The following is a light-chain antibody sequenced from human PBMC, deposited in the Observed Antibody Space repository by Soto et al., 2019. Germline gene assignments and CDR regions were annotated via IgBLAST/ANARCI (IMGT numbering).Light chain of an antibody. V-gene: IGLV2-8*01. CDR1: SSDVGGYNY. CDR3: SSYAGSNNLLYV. CDR2: EVS. J-gene: IGLJ1*01. Sequence: QSALTQPPSASGSPGQSVTIYCTGTSSDVGGYNYVSWYQQHPGKAPKLMIYEVSKRPSGVPDRFSGSKSGNTASLTVSGLQAEDEADYYCSSYAGSNNLLYVFGTGTKLTVL.